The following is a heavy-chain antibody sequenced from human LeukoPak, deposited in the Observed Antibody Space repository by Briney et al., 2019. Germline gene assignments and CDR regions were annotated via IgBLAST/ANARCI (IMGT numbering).Heavy chain of an antibody. CDR1: GFTFGRNA. V-gene: IGHV3-23*01. J-gene: IGHJ4*02. Sequence: GGSLRLSCAASGFTFGRNAMSWVHQAPGKSLEWVSSISGGGGSESYADSVKGRFTISRDNSKNTMNLQMNSLRDDDTAVYYCAKILQSYYYGGFEYWGQGALVTVSS. D-gene: IGHD3-10*01. CDR3: AKILQSYYYGGFEY. CDR2: ISGGGGSE.